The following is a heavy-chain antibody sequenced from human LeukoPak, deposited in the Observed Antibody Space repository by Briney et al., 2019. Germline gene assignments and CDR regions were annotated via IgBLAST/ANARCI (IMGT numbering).Heavy chain of an antibody. CDR2: IHYSGST. CDR3: ARSSVGTTGPFDY. D-gene: IGHD1-26*01. V-gene: IGHV4-31*03. CDR1: GGSISNDGHY. J-gene: IGHJ4*02. Sequence: SETLTLTCTVAGGSISNDGHYCSWIRQHPGTGLEWNGYIHYSGSTYYNPSLKSRVTISIDTSKNQFSLKLSSVTAADTAVYYCARSSVGTTGPFDYWGQGTLVTVSS.